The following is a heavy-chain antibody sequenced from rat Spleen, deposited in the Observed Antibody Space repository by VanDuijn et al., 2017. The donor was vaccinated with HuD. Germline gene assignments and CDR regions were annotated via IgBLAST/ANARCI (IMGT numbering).Heavy chain of an antibody. Sequence: QVQLMESGPGLVQPSETLSLTCTVSGFSLTSYNVHWVRQPPGKGLEWMGMIWGNGNTNYNSVFKSRLSISRDTSKNQVSLKMNSLQTEDTATYYCARDYPGISMDAWGQGASVTVSS. J-gene: IGHJ4*01. V-gene: IGHV2-45*01. D-gene: IGHD1-4*01. CDR1: GFSLTSYN. CDR3: ARDYPGISMDA. CDR2: IWGNGNT.